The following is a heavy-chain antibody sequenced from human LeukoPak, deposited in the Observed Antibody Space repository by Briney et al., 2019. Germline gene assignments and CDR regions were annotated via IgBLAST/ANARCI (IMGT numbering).Heavy chain of an antibody. J-gene: IGHJ3*02. Sequence: GGSLRLSCVASGFTFSSYWMHWVRQDPRKGLVWVSRINGDGRNINYADSVKGRFTISRDNSQNTLHLQMNSLRLEDTAVYYCVKDWGVLPDYTADGFDIWGPGTMVTVSS. CDR1: GFTFSSYW. V-gene: IGHV3-74*01. CDR2: INGDGRNI. D-gene: IGHD3-10*01. CDR3: VKDWGVLPDYTADGFDI.